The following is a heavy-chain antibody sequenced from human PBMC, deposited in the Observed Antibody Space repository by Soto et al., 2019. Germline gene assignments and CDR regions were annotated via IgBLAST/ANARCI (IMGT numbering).Heavy chain of an antibody. J-gene: IGHJ5*02. CDR1: GGTFSSYA. D-gene: IGHD2-15*01. Sequence: SVKVSCKASGGTFSSYAISWVRQAPGQGLEWMGGIIPIFGTANYAQKFQGRVTITADESTGTAYMELSSLRSEDTAVYYCARPVVVVAATPSWFDPWGQGTLVTVSS. CDR2: IIPIFGTA. V-gene: IGHV1-69*13. CDR3: ARPVVVVAATPSWFDP.